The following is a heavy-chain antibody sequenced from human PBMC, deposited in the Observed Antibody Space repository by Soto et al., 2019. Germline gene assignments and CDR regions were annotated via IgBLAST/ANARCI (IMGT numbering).Heavy chain of an antibody. CDR2: IYSGGST. CDR3: ARDPRRIVGANTLDY. Sequence: GGSLRLSCAASGFTFSSYSMNWVRQAPGKGLEWVSVIYSGGSTYYADSVKGRFTISRDNSKNTLYLQMNSLRAEDTAVYYCARDPRRIVGANTLDYWGQGTLVTVSS. J-gene: IGHJ4*02. CDR1: GFTFSSYS. D-gene: IGHD1-26*01. V-gene: IGHV3-66*01.